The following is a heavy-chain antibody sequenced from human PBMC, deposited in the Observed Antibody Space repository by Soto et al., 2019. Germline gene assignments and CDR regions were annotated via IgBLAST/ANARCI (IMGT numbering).Heavy chain of an antibody. CDR3: ARGRYYDSSFDY. V-gene: IGHV4-34*01. CDR1: GGSFSGYY. CDR2: INHSGST. J-gene: IGHJ4*02. D-gene: IGHD3-22*01. Sequence: SETLSLTCAVYGGSFSGYYWSWIRQPPGKGLEWIGEINHSGSTNYNPSLKSRVTISVDTSKNQFSLKLSSVTAADTAVYYCARGRYYDSSFDYWGQGTLVTVSS.